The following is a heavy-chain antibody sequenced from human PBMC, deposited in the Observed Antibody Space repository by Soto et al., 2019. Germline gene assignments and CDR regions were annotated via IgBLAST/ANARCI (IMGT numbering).Heavy chain of an antibody. CDR1: GLSLSTIGEG. Sequence: QITLKESGPTLVKPTQTLTLTCTFSGLSLSTIGEGVGWIRQPPGKALEWLALVYWDDDKRYSPSLKSRLTITQDTSVNQVVLTMTNMGPVDTATYYCVQTRCGGECLQSYSSHSYYGLDVWGQGTTVTVSS. D-gene: IGHD2-21*01. V-gene: IGHV2-5*02. CDR3: VQTRCGGECLQSYSSHSYYGLDV. CDR2: VYWDDDK. J-gene: IGHJ6*02.